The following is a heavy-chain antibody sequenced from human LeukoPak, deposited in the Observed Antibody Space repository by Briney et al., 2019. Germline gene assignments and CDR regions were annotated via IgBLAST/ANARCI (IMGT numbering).Heavy chain of an antibody. D-gene: IGHD3-10*01. Sequence: ASVKVSCTASGYTFTSYYTHWVRQAPGQGLEWMGIIKPSGGSTLYAQKFQGRVTVTSDMSTSTVYVELSSLRSEDTAVYYCAREVPESFNFDYWGQGTLVTVSS. CDR3: AREVPESFNFDY. CDR2: IKPSGGST. J-gene: IGHJ4*02. CDR1: GYTFTSYY. V-gene: IGHV1-46*01.